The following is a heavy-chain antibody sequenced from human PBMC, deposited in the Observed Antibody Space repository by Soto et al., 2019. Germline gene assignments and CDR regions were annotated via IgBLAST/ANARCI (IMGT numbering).Heavy chain of an antibody. D-gene: IGHD1-7*01. CDR1: GFTFSTYV. V-gene: IGHV3-23*01. CDR2: ISGST. Sequence: EVQLLESGGGLVQPGGSLRLSCAASGFTFSTYVMSWVRQAPGKGLEWVSTISGSTYYADSVKGRFTISRDNSKNTLYLQMNSRRAEDTAVYYCAKRAMFGTTRLFYFDSWGQGSLVTVSS. J-gene: IGHJ4*02. CDR3: AKRAMFGTTRLFYFDS.